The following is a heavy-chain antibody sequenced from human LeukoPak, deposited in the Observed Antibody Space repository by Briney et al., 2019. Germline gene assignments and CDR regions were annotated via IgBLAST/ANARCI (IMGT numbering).Heavy chain of an antibody. Sequence: GGSLRLSCAASGFTFCRSAMSGVRQAPGEGLEWVSAISGSGGSTYYADSVKGRITISRDNSKNTLQLQMNSARAADTDVYYCAKLPTARGLPSILDYWGQGTLVTVSS. V-gene: IGHV3-23*01. D-gene: IGHD2-21*01. J-gene: IGHJ4*02. CDR2: ISGSGGST. CDR3: AKLPTARGLPSILDY. CDR1: GFTFCRSA.